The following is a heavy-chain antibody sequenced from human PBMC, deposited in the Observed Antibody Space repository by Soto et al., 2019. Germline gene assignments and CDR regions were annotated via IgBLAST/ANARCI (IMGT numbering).Heavy chain of an antibody. CDR1: GYSISSGYY. V-gene: IGHV4-38-2*02. CDR3: AGDTLGAISNPPGY. D-gene: IGHD1-26*01. CDR2: IYHSGST. Sequence: SETLSLTCAVSGYSISSGYYWGWIRQPPGKGLERIGSIYHSGSTYYNPSLKSRVTISVDTSKNQFSLKLSSVTAADTAVYYCAGDTLGAISNPPGYCGQGTLGTVSS. J-gene: IGHJ4*02.